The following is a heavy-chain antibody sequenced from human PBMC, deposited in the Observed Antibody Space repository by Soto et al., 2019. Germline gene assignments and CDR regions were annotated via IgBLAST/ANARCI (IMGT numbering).Heavy chain of an antibody. CDR3: ARDLGGCSAGSCRYNWFDP. V-gene: IGHV1-69*13. J-gene: IGHJ5*02. CDR2: IIPIYGTV. Sequence: ASVKVSCKASGGTLSSSVISWVRQAPGQGLEWMGGIIPIYGTVNYAEKFQGRVTITADESTSTAYMELSSLRSEDTAIYYCARDLGGCSAGSCRYNWFDPWGQGTLVTVSS. CDR1: GGTLSSSV. D-gene: IGHD2-15*01.